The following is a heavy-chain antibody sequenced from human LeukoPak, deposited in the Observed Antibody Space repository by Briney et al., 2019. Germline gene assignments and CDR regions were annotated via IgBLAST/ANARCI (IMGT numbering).Heavy chain of an antibody. CDR1: GFTFSSYS. D-gene: IGHD3-22*01. V-gene: IGHV3-21*01. CDR3: AKEHYYYDSSGYYPDY. J-gene: IGHJ4*02. CDR2: ISSSNNYI. Sequence: GGSLRLSCAASGFTFSSYSMNWVRQAPGKGLEWVSSISSSNNYIYYADSVKGRFTISRDNAKNSLYLQMNSLRAVDTAVYYCAKEHYYYDSSGYYPDYWGQGTLVTVSS.